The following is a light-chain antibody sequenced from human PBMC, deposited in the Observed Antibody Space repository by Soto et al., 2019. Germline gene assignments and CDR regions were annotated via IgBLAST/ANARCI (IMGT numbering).Light chain of an antibody. CDR1: QSVSSSY. J-gene: IGKJ5*01. CDR2: GAS. V-gene: IGKV3-20*01. Sequence: EIVFTQSPGTLTLSPEERATLSCRPSQSVSSSYLAWYQQIPGQAARLLIYGASSRATGIPDRFSGSGSGTDFTLTISRLEPEDFAVYYCQQYGSSPPITFGQGTRLEIK. CDR3: QQYGSSPPIT.